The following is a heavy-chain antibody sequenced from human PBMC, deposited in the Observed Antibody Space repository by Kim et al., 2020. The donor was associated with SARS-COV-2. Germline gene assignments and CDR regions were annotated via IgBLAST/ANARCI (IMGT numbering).Heavy chain of an antibody. J-gene: IGHJ4*02. V-gene: IGHV4-34*01. CDR1: GGSFSGYY. D-gene: IGHD6-13*01. CDR3: AREQQLAKRPYYFDY. CDR2: ISHSGSS. Sequence: SETLSLTCAVYGGSFSGYYWSWIRQPPGKGLEWIGEISHSGSSNYNPSLKSRVTISLDTSKNQFSLLLTSVTAADTAMYYCAREQQLAKRPYYFDYWGQGTLVTVSS.